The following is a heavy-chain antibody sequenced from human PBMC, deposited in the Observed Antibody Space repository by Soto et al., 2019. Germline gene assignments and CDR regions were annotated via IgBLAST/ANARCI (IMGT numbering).Heavy chain of an antibody. CDR3: AREDSIIIPAVSDF. V-gene: IGHV3-21*01. CDR1: GFAFNNYG. D-gene: IGHD2-2*01. Sequence: GGSLRLSCTVSGFAFNNYGINWVRQAPGKGLEWVSSISKSDYTYYSDSVKGRFTISRDNAKNSVSLQMNTLRVEDTAVYYCAREDSIIIPAVSDFWGQETLVTVSS. CDR2: ISKSDYT. J-gene: IGHJ4*02.